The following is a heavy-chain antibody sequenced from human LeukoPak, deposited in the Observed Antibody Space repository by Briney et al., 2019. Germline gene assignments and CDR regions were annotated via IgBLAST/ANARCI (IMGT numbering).Heavy chain of an antibody. CDR1: GFTFSSYG. D-gene: IGHD5-18*01. V-gene: IGHV3-30*18. J-gene: IGHJ3*02. CDR3: AKDLRGGCSYVNDAFDI. Sequence: GGSLRLSCAASGFTFSSYGMHWVRQAPGKGLEWVAVISYDGSNKYYADSVKGRFTISRDNSKNTLYLQMNSLRAEDTAVYYCAKDLRGGCSYVNDAFDIWGQGTMVTVSS. CDR2: ISYDGSNK.